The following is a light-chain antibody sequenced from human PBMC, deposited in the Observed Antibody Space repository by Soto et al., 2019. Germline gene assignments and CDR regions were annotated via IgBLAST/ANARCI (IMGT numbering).Light chain of an antibody. J-gene: IGKJ2*02. V-gene: IGKV3-20*01. Sequence: ENVLTQSPGTLYLSPGERATLSCRASQSVSSSYLAWYQQKPGQAPRLLIYGASSRATGIPDRFSGSGSGTDFTLTISRLEPEDFAGYYCQQYGSSPPCTFGQGTKLEIK. CDR1: QSVSSSY. CDR2: GAS. CDR3: QQYGSSPPCT.